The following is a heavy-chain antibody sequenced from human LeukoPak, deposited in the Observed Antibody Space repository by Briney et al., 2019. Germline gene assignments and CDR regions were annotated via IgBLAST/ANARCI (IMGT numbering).Heavy chain of an antibody. Sequence: GGSLRLSCAASGFTVSSNSMNWVRQAPGKGLEWVSYISSSSGSIYYADSVKGRFTISRDNAKNSLYLQMNSLRAEDTAVYYCARDCRPRGPMTTVTTCYYYGMDVWGQGTTVTVS. CDR3: ARDCRPRGPMTTVTTCYYYGMDV. CDR2: ISSSSGSI. D-gene: IGHD4-17*01. CDR1: GFTVSSNS. V-gene: IGHV3-48*04. J-gene: IGHJ6*02.